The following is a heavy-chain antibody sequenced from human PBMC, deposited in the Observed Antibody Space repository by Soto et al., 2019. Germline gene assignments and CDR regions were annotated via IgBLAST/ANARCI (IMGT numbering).Heavy chain of an antibody. D-gene: IGHD3-10*01. J-gene: IGHJ3*02. V-gene: IGHV1-2*04. CDR1: GYTFTGYY. Sequence: ASVKVSCKASGYTFTGYYMHWVRQAPGQGLEWMGWINPNSGGTNYAQKFQGWVTMTRDTSISTAYMELSRLRSDDTAVYYCAREGYYYGSGSYSPPEVASDIWGKGTMVTVSS. CDR3: AREGYYYGSGSYSPPEVASDI. CDR2: INPNSGGT.